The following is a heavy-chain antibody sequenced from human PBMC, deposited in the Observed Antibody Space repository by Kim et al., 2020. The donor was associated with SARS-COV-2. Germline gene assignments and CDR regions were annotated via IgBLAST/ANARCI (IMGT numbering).Heavy chain of an antibody. CDR1: GFSFSYYY. J-gene: IGHJ4*02. V-gene: IGHV3-11*01. CDR2: IRSGGTTI. Sequence: GGSLRLSCAASGFSFSYYYMNWFRQAPGKWLEWVSSIRSGGTTIFYADSVKGRFSISRDDGKNSLYLQMNSLRVDDTAIYYCATVDGKVVWGQGTLVTVS. CDR3: ATVDGKVV.